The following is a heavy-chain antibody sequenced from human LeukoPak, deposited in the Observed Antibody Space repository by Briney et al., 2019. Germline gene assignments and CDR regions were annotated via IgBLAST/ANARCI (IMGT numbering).Heavy chain of an antibody. Sequence: KPSETLSLTCTVSGGSISSGSYYWSWVRQPAGKGLEWIGRIYTSGSTNYNPSLKSRVTMSVDTSKNQFSLKLSSVTAADTAVYYCARDTEDSGIGELLGYYFDYWGQGTLVTVSS. CDR3: ARDTEDSGIGELLGYYFDY. J-gene: IGHJ4*02. CDR1: GGSISSGSYY. CDR2: IYTSGST. V-gene: IGHV4-61*02. D-gene: IGHD1-26*01.